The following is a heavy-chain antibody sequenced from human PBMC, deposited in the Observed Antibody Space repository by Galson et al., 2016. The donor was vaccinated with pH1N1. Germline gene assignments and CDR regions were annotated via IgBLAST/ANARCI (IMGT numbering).Heavy chain of an antibody. V-gene: IGHV2-5*02. CDR1: GFSLSSNGVG. Sequence: PALVKPTQTLTLICSFSGFSLSSNGVGVGWIRQPPGKALEWLALIYWDDDKRYSPSLKSRLTITKDTSKNQVVLTMTNMDPVDTGKYFCAHRRLIGYYYQYYFDSWGQGTLVTVSS. D-gene: IGHD3-22*01. J-gene: IGHJ4*02. CDR3: AHRRLIGYYYQYYFDS. CDR2: IYWDDDK.